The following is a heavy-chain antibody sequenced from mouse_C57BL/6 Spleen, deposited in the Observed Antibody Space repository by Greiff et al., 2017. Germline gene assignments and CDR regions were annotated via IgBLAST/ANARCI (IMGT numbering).Heavy chain of an antibody. J-gene: IGHJ2*01. V-gene: IGHV3-6*01. Sequence: EVKLVESGPGLVKPSQSLSLTCSVTGYSITSGYYWNWIRQFPGNKLEWMGYISYDGSNNYNPSLKNRISITRDTSKNQFFLKLNSVTTEDTATYYCASQGGGFDYWGQGTTLTVSS. CDR2: ISYDGSN. CDR1: GYSITSGYY. CDR3: ASQGGGFDY.